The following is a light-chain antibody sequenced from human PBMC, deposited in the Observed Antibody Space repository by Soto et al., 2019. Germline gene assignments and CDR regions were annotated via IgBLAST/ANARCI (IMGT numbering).Light chain of an antibody. J-gene: IGKJ4*01. V-gene: IGKV3-15*01. CDR3: QQYSNWPPLT. CDR1: QSVGTN. Sequence: EIVMTQSPATLSVSPGETVTLXXRASQSVGTNLAWYQQRPGQAPRLXXYGASTRATGISSRFSGSLSGTEHTLTISSLQSEDFAVYYCQQYSNWPPLTFGGGTKVDIK. CDR2: GAS.